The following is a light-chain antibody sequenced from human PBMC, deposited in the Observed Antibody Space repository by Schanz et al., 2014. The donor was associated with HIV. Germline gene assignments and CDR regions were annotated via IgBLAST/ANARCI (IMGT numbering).Light chain of an antibody. CDR3: QQYGSSPPIT. CDR2: ATS. J-gene: IGKJ5*01. Sequence: EIVLTQSPGSLSLSPGGRATLSCGASQRLSSSYLAWYQQKRDQPPRLVIYATSTRAAGIPDRFSGTGSGTDFPLTISSLEPEDFAVYYCQQYGSSPPITFGQGTRLEI. CDR1: QRLSSSY. V-gene: IGKV3-20*01.